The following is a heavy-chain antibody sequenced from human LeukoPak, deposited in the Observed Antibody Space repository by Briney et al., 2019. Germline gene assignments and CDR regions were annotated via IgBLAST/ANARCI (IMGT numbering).Heavy chain of an antibody. CDR2: IGTAGDT. CDR3: ARVNYYDSSDGAFDI. V-gene: IGHV3-13*01. Sequence: GGSLRLSCGASGFTFSSYDMHWVRQATGKGLEWVSAIGTAGDTYYPGSVKGRFTISRENAKNSLYLQMNSLRAGDTAVYYCARVNYYDSSDGAFDIWGQGTMVTVSS. J-gene: IGHJ3*02. CDR1: GFTFSSYD. D-gene: IGHD3-22*01.